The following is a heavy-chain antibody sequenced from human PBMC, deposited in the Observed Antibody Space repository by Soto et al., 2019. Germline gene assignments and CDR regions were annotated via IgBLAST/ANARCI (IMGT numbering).Heavy chain of an antibody. V-gene: IGHV3-15*07. CDR3: TTGQGLSMVRDYYLDY. Sequence: PGGSLRLSCAASGLTFSNAWMNWVRQAPGKGLEWVGRIKSETDGGTTDYAAPVKGRFTISREDSQNTMYLQMNTLKTEDTGVYYCTTGQGLSMVRDYYLDYWGQGTLVTVSS. CDR2: IKSETDGGTT. CDR1: GLTFSNAW. J-gene: IGHJ4*02. D-gene: IGHD3-10*01.